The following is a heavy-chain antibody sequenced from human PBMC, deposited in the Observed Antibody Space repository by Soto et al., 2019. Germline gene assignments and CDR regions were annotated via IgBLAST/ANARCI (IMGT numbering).Heavy chain of an antibody. V-gene: IGHV4-31*03. CDR2: IYHSGST. CDR3: ARDNGGSSDY. D-gene: IGHD7-27*01. CDR1: GGSISSGGHY. J-gene: IGHJ4*02. Sequence: SETLSLTCTVSGGSISSGGHYWSWIRQHPGKGLEWIGYIYHSGSTNYNPSLKSRVTISVDKSKNQFSLNLSSVTAADTAVYYCARDNGGSSDYWGQGTLVTVSS.